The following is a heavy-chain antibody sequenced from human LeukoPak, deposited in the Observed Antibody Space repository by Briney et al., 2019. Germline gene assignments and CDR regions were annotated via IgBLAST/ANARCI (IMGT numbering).Heavy chain of an antibody. V-gene: IGHV3-53*01. CDR1: GFTVSSNY. J-gene: IGHJ5*02. D-gene: IGHD6-19*01. CDR3: AKDRGYSSGWYEDWFDP. CDR2: IYRGGRT. Sequence: GGSLRLSCAASGFTVSSNYMSWVRQAPGKGLEWVSVIYRGGRTYYADSVKGRFTISRDNSKNTLYLQMNSLRAEDTAVYYCAKDRGYSSGWYEDWFDPWGQGTLVTVSS.